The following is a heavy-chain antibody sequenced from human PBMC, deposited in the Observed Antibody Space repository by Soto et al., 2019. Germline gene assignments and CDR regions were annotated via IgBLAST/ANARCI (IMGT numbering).Heavy chain of an antibody. CDR1: GYTFTGYY. CDR2: INTNSGCT. CDR3: ARANRGDDDEFDY. D-gene: IGHD5-12*01. Sequence: ASVKVSCKASGYTFTGYYIHWVRQAPGQGLEWMGWINTNSGCTGYAQKFQGRVTMTRDSSITTGYMELISLRSDDQAWYYCARANRGDDDEFDYGGKGTPVPVSS. V-gene: IGHV1-2*02. J-gene: IGHJ4*02.